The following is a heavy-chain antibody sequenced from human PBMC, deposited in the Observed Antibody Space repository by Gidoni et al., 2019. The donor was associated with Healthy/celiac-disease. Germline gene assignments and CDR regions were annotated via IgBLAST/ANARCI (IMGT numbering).Heavy chain of an antibody. Sequence: EVQLVESGGGVVQPGGSLRLSCAASGFTFSSYWMSWVRQAPGKGLEWVANIKQDGSEKYYVDSVKGRFTISRDNAKNSLYLQMNSLRAEDTAVYYCARDWTPETDGMDVWGQGTTVTVSS. CDR3: ARDWTPETDGMDV. D-gene: IGHD3-3*01. V-gene: IGHV3-7*01. J-gene: IGHJ6*02. CDR1: GFTFSSYW. CDR2: IKQDGSEK.